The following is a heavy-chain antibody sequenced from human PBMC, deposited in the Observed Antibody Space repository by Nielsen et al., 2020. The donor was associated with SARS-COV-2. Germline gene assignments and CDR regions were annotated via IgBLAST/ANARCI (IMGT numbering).Heavy chain of an antibody. CDR1: GFTFSSYA. D-gene: IGHD3-22*01. J-gene: IGHJ4*02. CDR2: ISGSGGST. CDR3: AKEETYYYDSSGHHPGGVDY. V-gene: IGHV3-23*01. Sequence: GESLKISCAASGFTFSSYAMSWVRQAPGKGLEWVSAISGSGGSTYYADSVKGRFTISRDNSKNTLYLQMNSLRAEDTAVYYCAKEETYYYDSSGHHPGGVDYWGQGTLVTVSS.